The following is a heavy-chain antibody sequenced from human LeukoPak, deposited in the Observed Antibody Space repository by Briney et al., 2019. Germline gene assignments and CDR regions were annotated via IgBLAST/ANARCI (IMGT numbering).Heavy chain of an antibody. J-gene: IGHJ6*04. CDR1: GFTFSSYE. CDR3: AELGITMIGGV. Sequence: GGSLRLSCAAYGFTFSSYEMNWVRQAPGKGLEWVSYISSSGSTIYYADSVKGRFTISRDNAKNSLYPQMNSLRAEDTAVYYCAELGITMIGGVWGKGTTVTISS. CDR2: ISSSGSTI. V-gene: IGHV3-48*03. D-gene: IGHD3-10*02.